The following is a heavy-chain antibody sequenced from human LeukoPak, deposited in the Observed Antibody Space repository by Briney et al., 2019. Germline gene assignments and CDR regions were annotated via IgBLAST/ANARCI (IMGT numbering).Heavy chain of an antibody. V-gene: IGHV3-66*01. CDR3: ARDPFALYDSSGSGGAFDI. CDR2: IYSGGST. D-gene: IGHD3-22*01. Sequence: HPGGSLRLSCAASGFTFSSYAMSWVRQAPGKGLEWVSVIYSGGSTYYADSVKGRFTISRDNSKNTLYLQMNSLRAEDTAVYYCARDPFALYDSSGSGGAFDIWGQGTMVTVSS. CDR1: GFTFSSYA. J-gene: IGHJ3*02.